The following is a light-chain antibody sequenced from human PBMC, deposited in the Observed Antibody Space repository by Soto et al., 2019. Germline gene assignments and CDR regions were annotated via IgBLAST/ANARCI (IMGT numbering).Light chain of an antibody. Sequence: QSVLTQPPSVSGTPGQKVSISCSGTASNLGGNPVNWYNHLPGAAPQLLIYTKHQRPSGVPDRFSCATTGTSAALAISGVLSDEEAAFYCAASDTSRNAVVFGGGTKLTVL. J-gene: IGLJ2*01. V-gene: IGLV1-44*01. CDR1: ASNLGGNP. CDR2: TKH. CDR3: AASDTSRNAVV.